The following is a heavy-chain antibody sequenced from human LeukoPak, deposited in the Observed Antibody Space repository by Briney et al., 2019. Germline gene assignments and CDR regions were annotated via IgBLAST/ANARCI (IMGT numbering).Heavy chain of an antibody. CDR2: ISSSSSTI. D-gene: IGHD3-22*01. CDR3: ARERPSYYYDSSGYSDAFDI. Sequence: PGGSLRLSCAASGFTFSSYSMNWVRQAPGKGLEWVSYISSSSSTIYYADSVKGRFTISRDNAKNSLYLQMNSLRAEDTAVYYCARERPSYYYDSSGYSDAFDIWGQGTMVTVSS. V-gene: IGHV3-48*01. J-gene: IGHJ3*02. CDR1: GFTFSSYS.